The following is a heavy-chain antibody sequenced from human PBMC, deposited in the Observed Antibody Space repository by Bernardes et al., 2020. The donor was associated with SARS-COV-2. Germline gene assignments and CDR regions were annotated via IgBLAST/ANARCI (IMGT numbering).Heavy chain of an antibody. CDR2: ISSSSSTI. CDR1: GFTFSSYS. J-gene: IGHJ4*02. CDR3: ARGVYHYDSSGYLLCDY. Sequence: GGSLRLSCAASGFTFSSYSMNWVRQAPGKGLEWVSYISSSSSTIYYADSVKGRFTISRDNAKNSLYLQMNSLRAEDTAVYYCARGVYHYDSSGYLLCDYWGQGTLVTVSS. V-gene: IGHV3-48*04. D-gene: IGHD3-22*01.